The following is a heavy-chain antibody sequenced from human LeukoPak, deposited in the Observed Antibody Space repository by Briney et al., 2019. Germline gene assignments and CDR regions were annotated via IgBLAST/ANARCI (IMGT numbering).Heavy chain of an antibody. CDR1: GFTFSSYG. V-gene: IGHV3-30*02. J-gene: IGHJ4*02. D-gene: IGHD6-13*01. Sequence: GGSLRLSCAASGFTFSSYGMHWVRQAPGKGLEWVAFIRNDGSNKYYADSVKGRFTISRDNSKNTLYLQMNSLRAEDTAVYYCAKDLTSSSWTFDYWGQATLVTVSS. CDR3: AKDLTSSSWTFDY. CDR2: IRNDGSNK.